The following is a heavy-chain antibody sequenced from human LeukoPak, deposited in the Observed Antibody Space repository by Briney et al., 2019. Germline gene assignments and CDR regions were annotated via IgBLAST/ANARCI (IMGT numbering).Heavy chain of an antibody. D-gene: IGHD3-22*01. CDR1: GFTLSSYA. J-gene: IGHJ4*02. CDR3: AKSWCYDSSGYYPFDY. V-gene: IGHV3-23*01. Sequence: PGGSLRLSCAASGFTLSSYAMTWVRQAPGRGLEWVSSVDGGGGGTYYADSVKGRFTISRDNSKNTLYLQMNSLRAEDTAVYYCAKSWCYDSSGYYPFDYWGQGTLVTVSS. CDR2: VDGGGGGT.